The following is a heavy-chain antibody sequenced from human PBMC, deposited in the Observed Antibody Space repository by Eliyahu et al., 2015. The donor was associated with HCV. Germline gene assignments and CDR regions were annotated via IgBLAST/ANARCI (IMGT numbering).Heavy chain of an antibody. J-gene: IGHJ4*02. CDR3: ARDKGWLQFRTRGAFDY. V-gene: IGHV3-21*01. CDR1: GFTFXSYS. CDR2: ISSSSSYI. D-gene: IGHD5-24*01. Sequence: EVQLVESGGGLVKPGGSLRLSCAASGFTFXSYSMNWVRQAPGKGLEWVSSISSSSSYIYYADSVKGRFTISRDNAKNSLYLQMNSLRAEDTAVYYCARDKGWLQFRTRGAFDYWGQGTLVTVSS.